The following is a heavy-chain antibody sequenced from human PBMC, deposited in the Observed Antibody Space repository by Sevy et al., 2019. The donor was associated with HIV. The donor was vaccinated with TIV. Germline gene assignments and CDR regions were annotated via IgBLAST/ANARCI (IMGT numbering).Heavy chain of an antibody. J-gene: IGHJ4*02. CDR2: IKQDGSDK. V-gene: IGHV3-7*01. CDR1: GFTFSDYW. Sequence: GGSLRLSCTASGFTFSDYWMSWVRQAPGKGLEWVANIKQDGSDKHYVDSVKGRFTISRDNAKNSLYLQMNSLRAGDTAVYYCARGVTTVTPFDCWGQGTLVTVSS. CDR3: ARGVTTVTPFDC. D-gene: IGHD4-17*01.